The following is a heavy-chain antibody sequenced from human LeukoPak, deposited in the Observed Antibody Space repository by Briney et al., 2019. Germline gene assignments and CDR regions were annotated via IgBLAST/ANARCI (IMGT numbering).Heavy chain of an antibody. J-gene: IGHJ4*02. Sequence: GGTLRLSCAASGFTLSRYWVHWVRQAPGKGLVWVSRINTDGSYTSYADSVEGRFTISRDNAKNTLYLQMNSLRAEDTAVYYCARVKGGYDDYWGQGTLVTVSS. D-gene: IGHD5-12*01. CDR2: INTDGSYT. CDR1: GFTLSRYW. V-gene: IGHV3-74*01. CDR3: ARVKGGYDDY.